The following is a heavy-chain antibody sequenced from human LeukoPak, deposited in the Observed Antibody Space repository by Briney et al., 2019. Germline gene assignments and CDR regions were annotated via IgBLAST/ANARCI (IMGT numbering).Heavy chain of an antibody. J-gene: IGHJ4*02. V-gene: IGHV4-4*07. CDR3: ARGPSEVGATADY. D-gene: IGHD1-26*01. CDR2: IYTSGST. Sequence: SETLSLTCTVSGGSINSYYWSWIRQPAGKGLEWIGRIYTSGSTNYNPSLKSRVTMSIDTSKNQFSLKLSSVTAADTAVYYCARGPSEVGATADYWGQGTLVTVSS. CDR1: GGSINSYY.